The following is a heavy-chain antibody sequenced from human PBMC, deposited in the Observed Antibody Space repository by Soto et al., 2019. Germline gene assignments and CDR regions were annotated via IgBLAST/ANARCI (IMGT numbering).Heavy chain of an antibody. V-gene: IGHV5-51*01. D-gene: IGHD5-12*01. CDR1: GYNFGGYW. J-gene: IGHJ6*02. CDR3: ARQSGMDV. Sequence: GESLKISCKTAGYNFGGYWICWLLQMPGKGLEWLGIIFPGDSDTKYSPSFQGQVIISADKSIRTAYLQWSSLKASDTAIYYCARQSGMDVWGQGTTVTVSS. CDR2: IFPGDSDT.